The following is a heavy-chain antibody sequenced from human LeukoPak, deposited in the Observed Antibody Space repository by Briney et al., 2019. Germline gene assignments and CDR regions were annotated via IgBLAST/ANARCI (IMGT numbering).Heavy chain of an antibody. CDR2: ISSSSSYI. CDR1: GFTFSSYS. D-gene: IGHD2-8*01. J-gene: IGHJ4*02. Sequence: GGSLRLSCAASGFTFSSYSMNWVRQAPGKGLEWVSSISSSSSYIYYADSVKGRFTISRDNAKDSLYLQMNSLRAEDTAVYYCARDGGRVLMNHLALDYWGQGTLVTVSS. CDR3: ARDGGRVLMNHLALDY. V-gene: IGHV3-21*01.